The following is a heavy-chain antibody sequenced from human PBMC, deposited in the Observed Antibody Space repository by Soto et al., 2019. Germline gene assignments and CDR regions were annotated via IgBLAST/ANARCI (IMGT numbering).Heavy chain of an antibody. CDR3: AREIKRSGYYMGYYFYYGMDV. CDR1: GGTFSSYA. V-gene: IGHV1-69*13. J-gene: IGHJ6*02. Sequence: SVKVSCKASGGTFSSYAISWVRQAPGQGLEWMGGIIPIFGTANYAQKFQGRVTITADESTSTAYMELSSLRSEDTAVYYCAREIKRSGYYMGYYFYYGMDVWGQGTTVTVSS. D-gene: IGHD3-3*01. CDR2: IIPIFGTA.